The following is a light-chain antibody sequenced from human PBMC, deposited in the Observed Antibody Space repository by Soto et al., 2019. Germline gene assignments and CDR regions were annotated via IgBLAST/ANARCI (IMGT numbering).Light chain of an antibody. J-gene: IGLJ2*01. V-gene: IGLV4-69*01. CDR3: QTWDNGIRVV. Sequence: QSVLTQSPSASASLGASVKLTCTLSSGHSSYAIAWHQQQPEKGPRYLMKLNIDGSHSKGDGIPDRFSGSSSGAERYLTISSLQSEDEADYYCQTWDNGIRVVFGGGTKLTVL. CDR2: LNIDGSH. CDR1: SGHSSYA.